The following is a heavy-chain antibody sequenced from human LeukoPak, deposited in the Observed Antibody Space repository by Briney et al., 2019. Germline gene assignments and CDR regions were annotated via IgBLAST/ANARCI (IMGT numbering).Heavy chain of an antibody. CDR3: ARGAWTGYEGTTHIDY. V-gene: IGHV4-34*01. CDR1: GGSFSGYY. Sequence: SETLSLTCAVYGGSFSGYYWSWIRQPPGKGLEWIGEINHSGSTNYNPSLKSRVTISVDTSKNQFSLRLSSVTAADTAVYYCARGAWTGYEGTTHIDYWGQGNLVTVSS. D-gene: IGHD3/OR15-3a*01. CDR2: INHSGST. J-gene: IGHJ4*02.